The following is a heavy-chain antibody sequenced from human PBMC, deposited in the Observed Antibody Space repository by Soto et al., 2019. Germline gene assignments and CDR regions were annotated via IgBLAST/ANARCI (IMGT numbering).Heavy chain of an antibody. CDR1: GFTFSSYG. D-gene: IGHD2-15*01. Sequence: GSLRLSCAASGFTFSSYGMHWVRQAPGKGLEWVAVILYDGTKKYYADSMKGRFTISRDNSKNTLYLQMNSLRAEDTAVYYCAKDRGALRWSEEHYYFDYWGQGTLVTVSS. V-gene: IGHV3-30*18. J-gene: IGHJ4*02. CDR3: AKDRGALRWSEEHYYFDY. CDR2: ILYDGTKK.